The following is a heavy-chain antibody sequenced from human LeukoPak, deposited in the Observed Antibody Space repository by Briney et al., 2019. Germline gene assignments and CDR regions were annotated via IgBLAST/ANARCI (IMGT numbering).Heavy chain of an antibody. D-gene: IGHD3-10*01. Sequence: SETLSLTCTVSDGSINGYYWSWIRQSPGKGLESLGYIYYTGSTNYNPSLKSRVTISVDTSKNQFSLKLSSVTAADTAVYYCARRITMVRGINYWGQGTLVTVSS. CDR3: ARRITMVRGINY. J-gene: IGHJ4*02. CDR1: DGSINGYY. CDR2: IYYTGST. V-gene: IGHV4-59*12.